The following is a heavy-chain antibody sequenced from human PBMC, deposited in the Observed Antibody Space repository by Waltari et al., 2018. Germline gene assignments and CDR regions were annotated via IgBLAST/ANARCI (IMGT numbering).Heavy chain of an antibody. CDR2: IKQDGSQK. J-gene: IGHJ4*02. D-gene: IGHD1-20*01. V-gene: IGHV3-7*02. Sequence: EVQLVESGGGLVQPGGSLRLSCAASGFTFSSYWMTWVRQGPGKGLGWVANIKQDGSQKYYVDSVKCRFTISRDNAKNSLYLQMNSLRAEDTAVYYCATMYTWAVGYWGQGTLVTVSS. CDR3: ATMYTWAVGY. CDR1: GFTFSSYW.